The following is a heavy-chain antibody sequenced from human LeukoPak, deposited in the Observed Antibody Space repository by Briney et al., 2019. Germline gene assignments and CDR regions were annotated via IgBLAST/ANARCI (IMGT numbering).Heavy chain of an antibody. Sequence: GESLKISCKGSGYNFPNYWIDWVRQMPGKGLEWMGIIYPGDSDTRYSPSFQGQVTISADKSISTAYLQWSSLKASDTAMYYCARHAAAAGTYYFDYWGQGTLVTVSS. V-gene: IGHV5-51*01. CDR2: IYPGDSDT. J-gene: IGHJ4*02. CDR1: GYNFPNYW. CDR3: ARHAAAAGTYYFDY. D-gene: IGHD6-13*01.